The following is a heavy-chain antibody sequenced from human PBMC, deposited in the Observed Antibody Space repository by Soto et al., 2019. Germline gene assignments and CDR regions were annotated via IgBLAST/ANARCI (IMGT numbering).Heavy chain of an antibody. Sequence: EVHLVESGGGLVQPGGSLRLSCAASGFTFTDYWMTWVRQAPGKGLEGVANMNPDGSEQYYLDSVKGRFTISRDNAKNPLYLQMNSLRGEDTAVYYCTRDLNHDSGPWGQGTQVIVSS. V-gene: IGHV3-7*04. CDR2: MNPDGSEQ. CDR3: TRDLNHDSGP. J-gene: IGHJ5*02. CDR1: GFTFTDYW. D-gene: IGHD1-26*01.